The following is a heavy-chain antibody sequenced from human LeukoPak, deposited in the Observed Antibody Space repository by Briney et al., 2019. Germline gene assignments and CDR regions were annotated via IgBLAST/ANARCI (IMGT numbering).Heavy chain of an antibody. V-gene: IGHV1-69*13. D-gene: IGHD2-2*01. CDR3: AARTSIVVVPALKNTKGKDYYYYGMDV. CDR2: IITIFGKA. Sequence: ASEKLSCKGSGGTFTSYAISWVRQGPGQGLEWMGGIITIFGKANYAQKFPGRVTITADESTSTAYMELSSLRSADTAVYYCAARTSIVVVPALKNTKGKDYYYYGMDVWGKGTTVTVSS. J-gene: IGHJ6*04. CDR1: GGTFTSYA.